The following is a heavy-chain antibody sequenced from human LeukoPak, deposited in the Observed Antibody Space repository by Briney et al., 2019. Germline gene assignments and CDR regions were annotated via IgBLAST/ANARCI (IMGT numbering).Heavy chain of an antibody. Sequence: SETLSLTCTVSGGSISSSSYYWGWIRQPPGKGLEWIGSIYYSGSTYYNPSLKSRVTISVDTSKNQFSLKLSSVTAADTAVYYCAGGYSSSWYHFDNWGQGTLVTVSS. V-gene: IGHV4-39*07. J-gene: IGHJ4*02. CDR2: IYYSGST. CDR1: GGSISSSSYY. CDR3: AGGYSSSWYHFDN. D-gene: IGHD6-13*01.